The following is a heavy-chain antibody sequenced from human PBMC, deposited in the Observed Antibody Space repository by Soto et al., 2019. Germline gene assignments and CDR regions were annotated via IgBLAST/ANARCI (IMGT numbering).Heavy chain of an antibody. D-gene: IGHD3-10*01. J-gene: IGHJ4*02. CDR1: GYTFTHYA. Sequence: QVQVVQSGAEVKRPGASVKVSCKASGYTFTHYAIHWVRQAPGQRPELMGWINAANGHTKYSQTFQGRVTLTRDTPATTAYMELSSLSSEDTAVYYCATQDFESGRSHLDYWGQGTLVTVSS. CDR3: ATQDFESGRSHLDY. CDR2: INAANGHT. V-gene: IGHV1-3*01.